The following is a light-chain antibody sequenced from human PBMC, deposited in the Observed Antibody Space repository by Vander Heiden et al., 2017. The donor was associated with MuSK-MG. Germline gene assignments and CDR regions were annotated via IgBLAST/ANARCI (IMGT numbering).Light chain of an antibody. V-gene: IGLV1-47*01. CDR2: RNN. CDR3: AAWDDSLSGGV. Sequence: QSVLTQPPSASGTPGQRVTISCSGSSSNIGSNYVYWYQQLPGTAPKLLIYRNNQRPSGVPDRFSGSKSGTSASLAISGLRSEDEADYYCAAWDDSLSGGVFGGGTTLTL. CDR1: SSNIGSNY. J-gene: IGLJ2*01.